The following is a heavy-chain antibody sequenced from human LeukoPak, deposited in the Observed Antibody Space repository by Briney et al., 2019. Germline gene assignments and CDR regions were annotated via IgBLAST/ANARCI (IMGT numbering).Heavy chain of an antibody. J-gene: IGHJ4*02. V-gene: IGHV3-23*01. Sequence: GGSLRLSCAASGFTFSSYAMSWVRQAPGKGLQWVSGISGSGGSTYYADSVKGRFTISRDNSKNTLYLQMNSLRAEDTAVYYCAKDDDSTGYPSYYFDYWGQGTLVTVSS. CDR2: ISGSGGST. CDR1: GFTFSSYA. D-gene: IGHD3-22*01. CDR3: AKDDDSTGYPSYYFDY.